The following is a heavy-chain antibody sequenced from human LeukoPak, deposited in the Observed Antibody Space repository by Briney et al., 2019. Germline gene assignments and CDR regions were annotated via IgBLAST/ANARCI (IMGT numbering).Heavy chain of an antibody. Sequence: SETLSLTCTVSGGSISSSRYYWGWIRQPPGEGLEWIGSIYYSGSTYYNPSLKSRVTISVDTSKNQFSLKLSSVTAADTAVYYCARASTMIAPRIDSWGQGTLVTVSS. V-gene: IGHV4-39*07. J-gene: IGHJ4*02. CDR1: GGSISSSRYY. CDR2: IYYSGST. CDR3: ARASTMIAPRIDS. D-gene: IGHD3-22*01.